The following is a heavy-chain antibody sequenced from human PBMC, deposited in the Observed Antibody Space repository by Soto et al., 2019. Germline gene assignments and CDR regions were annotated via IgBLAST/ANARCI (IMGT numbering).Heavy chain of an antibody. CDR1: GGSFSGYY. Sequence: QVQLQQWGAGLLKPSETLSLTCAVYGGSFSGYYWSWIRQPPGKGLEWIGEINHSGSTNYNPSLNRRITISVYTSKNQFSQKLSTVTAAESAVYYCARTVAGTAWVDYWGQGTLVTVSS. D-gene: IGHD6-19*01. V-gene: IGHV4-34*01. CDR3: ARTVAGTAWVDY. J-gene: IGHJ4*02. CDR2: INHSGST.